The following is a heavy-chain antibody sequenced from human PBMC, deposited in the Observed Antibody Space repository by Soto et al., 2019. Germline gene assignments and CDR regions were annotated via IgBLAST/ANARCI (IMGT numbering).Heavy chain of an antibody. Sequence: QVQLVQSGADVKKPGSSVKVSCKASGGTFNSYVYSWVRQAPGQGLEWMGGIIPIYGTANYAQKFQGRVTITADESTSTAYMELGSLRSDDTAIYYCARRTLCLSTSCFHLDRAPYGMDVWGQGTTVTVSS. J-gene: IGHJ6*02. CDR3: ARRTLCLSTSCFHLDRAPYGMDV. D-gene: IGHD2-2*01. CDR2: IIPIYGTA. V-gene: IGHV1-69*01. CDR1: GGTFNSYV.